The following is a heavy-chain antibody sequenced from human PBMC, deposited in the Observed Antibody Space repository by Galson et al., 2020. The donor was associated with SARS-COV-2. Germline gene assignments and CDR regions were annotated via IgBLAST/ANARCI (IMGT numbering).Heavy chain of an antibody. CDR1: GYNFTGYY. Sequence: ASVKVSCKASGYNFTGYYMHWVRQAPGQGLEWMGWINPNSGGTNYAQKFQGRVTMTRDTSISTAYMELSRLRSDDTAVYYCARDLVYSRVGYGMDVWGQGTTVTVSS. CDR3: ARDLVYSRVGYGMDV. D-gene: IGHD1-20*01. V-gene: IGHV1-2*02. J-gene: IGHJ6*02. CDR2: INPNSGGT.